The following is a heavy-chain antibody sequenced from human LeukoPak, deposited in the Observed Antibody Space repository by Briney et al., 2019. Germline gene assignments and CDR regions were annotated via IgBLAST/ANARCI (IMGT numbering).Heavy chain of an antibody. V-gene: IGHV1-46*01. J-gene: IGHJ3*02. CDR1: GYTFTSYY. Sequence: GASVKVSCKASGYTFTSYYMHWVRQAPGQGLEWMGIINPSGGSTSYAQKFQGRVTMTRDTSTSTVYMELSSLRSEDTAVYYCARDLRGSGSHGGGHAFDIWGQGTMVTVSS. D-gene: IGHD3-10*01. CDR3: ARDLRGSGSHGGGHAFDI. CDR2: INPSGGST.